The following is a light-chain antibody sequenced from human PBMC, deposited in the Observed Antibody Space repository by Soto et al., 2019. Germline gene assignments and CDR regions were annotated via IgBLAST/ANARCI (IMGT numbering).Light chain of an antibody. CDR2: AAS. CDR3: QKYNRAPWT. Sequence: DIQMTQTPSSLSASVGDRVTITCRASQGISNYLAWYQQKPGKGPKFLIYAASTLQSGVPSRFSGSGSGTDFSLTITSLQPEDVATYYCQKYNRAPWTFGQGTKVEIK. CDR1: QGISNY. J-gene: IGKJ1*01. V-gene: IGKV1-27*01.